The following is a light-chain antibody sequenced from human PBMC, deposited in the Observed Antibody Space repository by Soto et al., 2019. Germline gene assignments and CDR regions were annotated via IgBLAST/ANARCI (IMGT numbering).Light chain of an antibody. J-gene: IGKJ5*01. CDR1: QSISSY. V-gene: IGKV1-39*01. CDR3: QQSYSTPNT. Sequence: DLQMTQSQSSQSASVGDRVTINSRASQSISSYLNWYQQKPGKAPKLLIYAASSLQSGVPSRFSGSGSGTDFTLTISSLQPEDFATYYCQQSYSTPNTFGQGTRLEI. CDR2: AAS.